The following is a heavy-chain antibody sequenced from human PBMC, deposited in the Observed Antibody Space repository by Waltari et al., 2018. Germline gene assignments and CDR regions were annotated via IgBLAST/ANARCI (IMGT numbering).Heavy chain of an antibody. J-gene: IGHJ4*02. D-gene: IGHD3-3*01. CDR3: AKDPDFWSGYYIY. CDR1: GFTFSSYG. Sequence: QVQLVESGGGVVQPGRSLRLSCAASGFTFSSYGMHWVRKAPGKGLEWVAVIAYDGSNKYYADSVKGRFTISRDNSKNTLYLQMNSLRAEDTAVYYCAKDPDFWSGYYIYWGQGTLVTVSS. CDR2: IAYDGSNK. V-gene: IGHV3-30*18.